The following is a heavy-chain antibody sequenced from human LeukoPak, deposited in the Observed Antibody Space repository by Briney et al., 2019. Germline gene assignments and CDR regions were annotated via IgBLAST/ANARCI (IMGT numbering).Heavy chain of an antibody. CDR3: ARKWGGKYCSSTSCPGDY. D-gene: IGHD2-2*01. J-gene: IGHJ4*02. Sequence: GGSLRLSCAASGLTVSHNDMSWVRQSPGKGLEWVSIIYSGGSTYYADSVKGRFIISRDSSKNTLDLQMNSLRAEDTAVYYCARKWGGKYCSSTSCPGDYWGQGTLVTVSS. CDR2: IYSGGST. V-gene: IGHV3-66*01. CDR1: GLTVSHND.